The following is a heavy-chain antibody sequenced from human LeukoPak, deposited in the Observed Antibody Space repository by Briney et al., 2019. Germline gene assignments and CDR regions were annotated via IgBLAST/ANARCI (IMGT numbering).Heavy chain of an antibody. Sequence: KSSETLSLTCAVYGGSFSGYYRSWIRQPPGKGLEWIGEINHSGSTNYNPSLKSRVTISVDTSKNQFSLKLSSVTAADTAVYYCARVESMYYFDYWGQGTLVTVSS. CDR2: INHSGST. V-gene: IGHV4-34*01. CDR1: GGSFSGYY. CDR3: ARVESMYYFDY. J-gene: IGHJ4*02. D-gene: IGHD1-1*01.